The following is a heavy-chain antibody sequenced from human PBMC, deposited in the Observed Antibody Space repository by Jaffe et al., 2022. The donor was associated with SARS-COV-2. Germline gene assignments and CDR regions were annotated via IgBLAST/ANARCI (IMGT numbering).Heavy chain of an antibody. D-gene: IGHD2-8*01. V-gene: IGHV3-66*02. CDR3: AREGSDFTTGFDY. J-gene: IGHJ4*02. CDR1: GFTVSSNY. Sequence: EVQLVESGGGLVQPGGSLRLSCAASGFTVSSNYMSWVRQAPGKGLEWVSVIYSGGSTYYADSVKGRFTISRDNSKNTLYLQMNSLRAEDTAVYYCAREGSDFTTGFDYWGQGTLVTVSS. CDR2: IYSGGST.